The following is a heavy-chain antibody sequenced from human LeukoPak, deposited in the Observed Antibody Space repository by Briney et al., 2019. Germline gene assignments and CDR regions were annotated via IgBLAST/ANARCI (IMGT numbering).Heavy chain of an antibody. CDR2: TYSRSMWYN. J-gene: IGHJ6*02. V-gene: IGHV6-1*01. CDR3: ARNVASNYYYFYGMDV. Sequence: SQTLSLTCAISGYSVSSNSAAWIWIRQSTSRGLEWLGRTYSRSMWYNGYAVSVKSRITINPDTSKNQFSLQLNSLTREGTAVYYCARNVASNYYYFYGMDVWGQGTTVTVSS. CDR1: GYSVSSNSAA. D-gene: IGHD2-21*01.